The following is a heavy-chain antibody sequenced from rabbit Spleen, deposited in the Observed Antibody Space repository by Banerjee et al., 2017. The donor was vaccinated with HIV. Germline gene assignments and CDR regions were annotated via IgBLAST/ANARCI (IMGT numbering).Heavy chain of an antibody. Sequence: QEQLVESGGDLVKPGASLTLTCTASGFSFSSGYDMCWVRQAPGKGLEWIACIYAGSTGTTYYANWAKGRFIMSRTSSTTVTLQMTSLTVADTATYFCARDAGSGDYIDGYFNLWGPGTLVTVS. CDR1: GFSFSSGYD. D-gene: IGHD8-1*01. CDR3: ARDAGSGDYIDGYFNL. J-gene: IGHJ4*01. CDR2: IYAGSTGTT. V-gene: IGHV1S45*01.